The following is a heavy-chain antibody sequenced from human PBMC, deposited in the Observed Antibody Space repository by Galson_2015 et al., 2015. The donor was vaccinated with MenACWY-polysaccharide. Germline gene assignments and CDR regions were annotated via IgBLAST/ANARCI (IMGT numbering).Heavy chain of an antibody. J-gene: IGHJ5*02. Sequence: SVKVSCKASGYSFSSYDINWVRQTTGQGLEWMGWMNPNSGNTGYAQKFLGRVTMTRNTSISIAYMELSSLRSEDTAVYYCARGGKYYYDSSGYLNWFDPWGQGTLATVSS. D-gene: IGHD3-22*01. CDR1: GYSFSSYD. V-gene: IGHV1-8*01. CDR3: ARGGKYYYDSSGYLNWFDP. CDR2: MNPNSGNT.